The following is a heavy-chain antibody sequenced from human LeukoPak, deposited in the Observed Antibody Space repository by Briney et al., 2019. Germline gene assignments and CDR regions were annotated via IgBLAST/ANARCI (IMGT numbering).Heavy chain of an antibody. CDR1: GFIFGNHW. CDR3: AGRHCSGGGCYFAGADPFDY. CDR2: IKEDGSEK. J-gene: IGHJ4*02. V-gene: IGHV3-7*03. Sequence: GGSLRLSCVASGFIFGNHWMGWVRQAPGKGLEWVADIKEDGSEKTYVDSVRGRFTISRDNAQNSLYLQMNNLRPEDTAVYFCAGRHCSGGGCYFAGADPFDYWGQGTLVTVSS. D-gene: IGHD2-15*01.